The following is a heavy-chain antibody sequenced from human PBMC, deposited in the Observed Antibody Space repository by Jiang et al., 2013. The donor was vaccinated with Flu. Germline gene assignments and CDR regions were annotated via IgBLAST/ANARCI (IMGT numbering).Heavy chain of an antibody. V-gene: IGHV2-70*04. CDR2: IDWDDDT. Sequence: PTQTLTLTCTFSGLSLSTRGMRVSWIRQPPGKALEWLARIDWDDDTFYSTSLKTRLTISKDTSKNQVVLTMTNMDPVDTATYYCARLSGYSGYDFINWGQGTLVTVSS. J-gene: IGHJ4*02. CDR3: ARLSGYSGYDFIN. CDR1: GLSLSTRGMR. D-gene: IGHD5-12*01.